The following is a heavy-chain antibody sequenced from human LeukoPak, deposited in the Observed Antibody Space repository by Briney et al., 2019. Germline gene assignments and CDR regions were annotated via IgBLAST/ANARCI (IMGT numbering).Heavy chain of an antibody. CDR1: GFTFSSYS. D-gene: IGHD6-13*01. J-gene: IGHJ4*02. CDR2: ISSNSSYI. V-gene: IGHV3-21*01. CDR3: ARRIAAAGRSFDY. Sequence: PGGSLRLSCAASGFTFSSYSMNWVRQAPGKGLEWVSSISSNSSYIYYADSVKGRFTISRDNAKNSLYLQMNSLRAEDTAVYYCARRIAAAGRSFDYWGQGTLVTVSS.